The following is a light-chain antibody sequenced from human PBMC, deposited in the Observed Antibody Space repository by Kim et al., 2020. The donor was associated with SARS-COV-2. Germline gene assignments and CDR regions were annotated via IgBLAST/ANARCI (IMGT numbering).Light chain of an antibody. J-gene: IGLJ1*01. CDR2: GKN. V-gene: IGLV3-19*01. CDR3: NSRDSSAKRYV. CDR1: SLRTYV. Sequence: LGQPSRITWQGDSLRTYVASWYQQKPGQAPVLVLYGKNNRPSGIPDRFSASTSGNTASLTITGAQAEDEADYYCNSRDSSAKRYVFGSGTKVTVL.